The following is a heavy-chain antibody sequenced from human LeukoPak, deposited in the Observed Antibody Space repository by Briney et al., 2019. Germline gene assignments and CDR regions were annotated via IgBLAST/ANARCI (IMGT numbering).Heavy chain of an antibody. J-gene: IGHJ4*02. D-gene: IGHD3-22*01. Sequence: GGSLRLSCAASGFTFSSYSMNWVRQAPGKGLEWVAVISYDGSNKYYADSVKGRFTISRDNSKNTLYLQMNSLRAEDTAVYYCAREDYYDSSGPFGYWGQGTLVTVSS. CDR1: GFTFSSYS. CDR3: AREDYYDSSGPFGY. V-gene: IGHV3-30*03. CDR2: ISYDGSNK.